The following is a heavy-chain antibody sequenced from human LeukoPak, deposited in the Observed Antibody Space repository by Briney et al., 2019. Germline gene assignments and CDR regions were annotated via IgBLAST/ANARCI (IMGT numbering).Heavy chain of an antibody. J-gene: IGHJ4*02. V-gene: IGHV4-61*02. D-gene: IGHD5-18*01. Sequence: SQTLSLTCTVSGGSISSGSYYWSWIRQPAGKGLEWIGRIYTSGSTNYNPSLKSRVTISVDTSKNQFSLKLSSVTAADTAVYYCARVVGIQLWPEEIDYWGQGTLVTVSS. CDR2: IYTSGST. CDR3: ARVVGIQLWPEEIDY. CDR1: GGSISSGSYY.